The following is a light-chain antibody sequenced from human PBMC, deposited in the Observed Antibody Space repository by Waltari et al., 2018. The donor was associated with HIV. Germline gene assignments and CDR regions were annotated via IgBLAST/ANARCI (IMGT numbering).Light chain of an antibody. V-gene: IGLV2-23*02. J-gene: IGLJ3*02. CDR1: SSDVGIYNL. Sequence: QSALTQPASVSGSPGQSITISCSGTSSDVGIYNLVSWYQQHPGKAPKVMIYEVHQRPSGVSNRFSGSKSANTASLTISGLQAEDEADYYCCSYAGSSTWVFGGGTKLTVL. CDR3: CSYAGSSTWV. CDR2: EVH.